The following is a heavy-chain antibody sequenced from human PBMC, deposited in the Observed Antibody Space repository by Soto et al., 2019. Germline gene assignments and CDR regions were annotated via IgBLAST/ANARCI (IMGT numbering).Heavy chain of an antibody. CDR1: GGSISSYY. Sequence: SETLSLTCTVSGGSISSYYWSWIRQPPGKGLEWIGYIYYSGSTNYNPSLKSRVTISVDTSKNQFSLKLSSVTAADTAVYYCARHSPGSYYNGEFDYWGQGTLVTVSS. CDR2: IYYSGST. D-gene: IGHD3-10*01. V-gene: IGHV4-59*08. J-gene: IGHJ4*02. CDR3: ARHSPGSYYNGEFDY.